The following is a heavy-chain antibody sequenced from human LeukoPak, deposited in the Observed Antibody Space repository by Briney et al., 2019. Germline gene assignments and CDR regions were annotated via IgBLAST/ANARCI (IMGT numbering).Heavy chain of an antibody. CDR3: ARGDNWNVNYYYYYMDV. V-gene: IGHV3-48*01. Sequence: PGGSLRLSCAASGFTFSSYSMNWVRQAPGKGLEWVSYISSSSSTIYYADYVKGRFTISRDNAKNSLYLQMNSLRAEDTAVYYCARGDNWNVNYYYYYMDVWGKGTTVTVSS. D-gene: IGHD1-1*01. CDR1: GFTFSSYS. CDR2: ISSSSSTI. J-gene: IGHJ6*03.